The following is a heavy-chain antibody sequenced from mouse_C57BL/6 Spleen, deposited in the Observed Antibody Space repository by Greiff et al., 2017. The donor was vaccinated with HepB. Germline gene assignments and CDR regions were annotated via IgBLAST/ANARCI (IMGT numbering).Heavy chain of an antibody. V-gene: IGHV1-69*01. Sequence: VQLQQPGAELVMPGASVKLSCKASGYTFTSYWMHWVKQRPGQGLEWIGEIDPSDSYTNYNQKFKGKSTLTVDKSSSTAYMQLSSLTSEDSAVYYCARSGSDRNYFDYWGQGTTLTVSS. CDR2: IDPSDSYT. J-gene: IGHJ2*01. CDR3: ARSGSDRNYFDY. CDR1: GYTFTSYW.